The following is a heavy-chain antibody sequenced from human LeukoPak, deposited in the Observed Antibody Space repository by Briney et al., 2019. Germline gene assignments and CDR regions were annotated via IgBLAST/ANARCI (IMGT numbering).Heavy chain of an antibody. J-gene: IGHJ4*02. D-gene: IGHD2-15*01. CDR2: ISSNGGST. CDR3: ARDSGDIVVVVAATSVDY. CDR1: GFTFSSYA. Sequence: GGSLRLSCAASGFTFSSYAMHWVRQAPGKGLEYVSAISSNGGSTYYANSVKGRFTISRDNSRNTLYLQMNSLRAEDTAVYYCARDSGDIVVVVAATSVDYWGQGTLVTVSS. V-gene: IGHV3-64*01.